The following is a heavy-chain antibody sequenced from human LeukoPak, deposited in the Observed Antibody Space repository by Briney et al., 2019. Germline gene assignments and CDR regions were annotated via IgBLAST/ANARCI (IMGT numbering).Heavy chain of an antibody. Sequence: GASVKVSCKASGYTFTSYGISWVRQAPGQGLEWMGWISAYNGNTNYAQKLQGRVTMTTDTSTSTAYMELRSLRSDDTAVYYCARTSYRGQQLVPSHFDYWGQGTLVTVSS. J-gene: IGHJ4*02. CDR1: GYTFTSYG. V-gene: IGHV1-18*01. CDR2: ISAYNGNT. D-gene: IGHD6-13*01. CDR3: ARTSYRGQQLVPSHFDY.